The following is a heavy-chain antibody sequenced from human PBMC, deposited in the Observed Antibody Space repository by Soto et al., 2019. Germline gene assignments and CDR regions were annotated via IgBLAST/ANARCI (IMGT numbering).Heavy chain of an antibody. CDR3: ATYDVGTIIQDY. CDR1: GGSFSSHC. J-gene: IGHJ4*02. Sequence: SESPSLTCAIYGGSFSSHCRGWVRQPPGKGLXWXGXXXPXGXPXYXXXXKRRVTVSADTSKNQSSLELNSLTAADTAVYYCATYDVGTIIQDYWGQGTLVTVSS. CDR2: XXPXGXP. V-gene: IGHV4-34*01. D-gene: IGHD2-21*02.